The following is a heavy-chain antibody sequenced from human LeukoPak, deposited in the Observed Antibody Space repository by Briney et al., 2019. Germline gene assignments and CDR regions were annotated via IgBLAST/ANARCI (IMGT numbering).Heavy chain of an antibody. V-gene: IGHV3-23*01. Sequence: GGSLRLSCAASGFTFSSYGMSWVRQAPGKGLEWVSAISGSGGSTYYADSVKGRFTISRDNSKNTLYLQMNSLRAEDTAVYYCAKGGLLWFGGSSLDYWGQGTLVTVSS. CDR2: ISGSGGST. CDR1: GFTFSSYG. J-gene: IGHJ4*02. D-gene: IGHD3-10*01. CDR3: AKGGLLWFGGSSLDY.